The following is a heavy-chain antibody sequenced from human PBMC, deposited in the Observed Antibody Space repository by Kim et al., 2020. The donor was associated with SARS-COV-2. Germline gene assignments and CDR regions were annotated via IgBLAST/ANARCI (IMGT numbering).Heavy chain of an antibody. CDR1: GFTFSSYA. CDR3: AKDNIYGMDV. Sequence: GGSLRLSCAASGFTFSSYAMSWVHQAPGKGLEWVSTISGSGGNTYYADSVKGRFTISRDNSKNTLYLQMNSLRAEDTAVYYCAKDNIYGMDVWGQGTTVTVSS. V-gene: IGHV3-23*01. J-gene: IGHJ6*02. D-gene: IGHD2-15*01. CDR2: ISGSGGNT.